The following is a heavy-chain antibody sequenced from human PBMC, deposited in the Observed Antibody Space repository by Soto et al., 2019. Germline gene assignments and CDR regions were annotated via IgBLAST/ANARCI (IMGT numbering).Heavy chain of an antibody. V-gene: IGHV4-4*07. J-gene: IGHJ5*02. Sequence: SETLSLTCTVSGASISGFYWSWIRKSAGKGLEWIGRIYATGTTDYNPSLKSRVMMSVDTSKNQFSLNLSSVTAADTDVYYCARAGHSSSSEGANWFDPWGQGTLVTVSS. CDR2: IYATGTT. D-gene: IGHD6-6*01. CDR1: GASISGFY. CDR3: ARAGHSSSSEGANWFDP.